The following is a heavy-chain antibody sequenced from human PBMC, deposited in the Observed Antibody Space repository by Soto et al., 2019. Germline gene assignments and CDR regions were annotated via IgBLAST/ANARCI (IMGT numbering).Heavy chain of an antibody. V-gene: IGHV3-7*04. D-gene: IGHD2-2*01. CDR2: INQDGSEK. CDR1: GFTFSRYW. CDR3: ARGSSFFYP. J-gene: IGHJ5*02. Sequence: EVQLMESGGGLVQPGGSLRVSCAASGFTFSRYWLSWVRQAPGKGLEWVANINQDGSEKHYVDSVKGRFTISRDNAKNSLSLQMNSLRAEDTAVYFCARGSSFFYPWGQGALVIVAS.